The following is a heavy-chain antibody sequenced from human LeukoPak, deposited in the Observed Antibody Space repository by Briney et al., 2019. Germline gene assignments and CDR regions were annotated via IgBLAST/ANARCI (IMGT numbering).Heavy chain of an antibody. CDR3: AREGSSAAPSGFDY. Sequence: SETLSLTCTVSGGSISSSSYYWSWIRQPPGKGLEWIGEINHSGSTNYHPSLKSRVTISVDTSKNQFSLKLSSVTAADTAVYYCAREGSSAAPSGFDYWGQGTLVTVSS. J-gene: IGHJ4*02. V-gene: IGHV4-39*07. CDR1: GGSISSSSYY. CDR2: INHSGST. D-gene: IGHD6-6*01.